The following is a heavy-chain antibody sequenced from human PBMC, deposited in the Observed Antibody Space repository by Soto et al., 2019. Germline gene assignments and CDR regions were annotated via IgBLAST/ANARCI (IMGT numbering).Heavy chain of an antibody. Sequence: PSETLSLTCAVSGCSISSGGYSWSWIRQPPGKGLEWIGYIYHSGSTYYNPSLKSRVTISVDRSKNQFSLKLSSVTAADTAVYYCARDPRGRGSGRSAPGGQETLVTVPS. CDR1: GCSISSGGYS. D-gene: IGHD3-10*01. CDR2: IYHSGST. J-gene: IGHJ5*02. V-gene: IGHV4-30-2*01. CDR3: ARDPRGRGSGRSAP.